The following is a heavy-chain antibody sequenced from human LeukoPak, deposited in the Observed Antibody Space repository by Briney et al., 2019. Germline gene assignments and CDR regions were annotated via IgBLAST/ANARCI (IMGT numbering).Heavy chain of an antibody. CDR3: ATGLLTENLDS. J-gene: IGHJ4*02. CDR2: FDPEDGET. Sequence: ASVKVSCKVSGYTLTELSMHWVRQAPGKGLEWMGGFDPEDGETIYAQKFQGRVTMTEDTSTDTAYVELSSLRSDDTAVYYCATGLLTENLDSWGQGTLVTVSS. V-gene: IGHV1-24*01. CDR1: GYTLTELS.